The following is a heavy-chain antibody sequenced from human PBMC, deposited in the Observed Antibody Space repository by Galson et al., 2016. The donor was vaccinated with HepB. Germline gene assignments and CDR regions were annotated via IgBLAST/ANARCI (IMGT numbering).Heavy chain of an antibody. Sequence: FLRLSCAASGFTFSSYWMHWVRQAPGKGLVWVSRINSDGSSTSYADSVKGRFTISRDNAKNTLYLQMNSMRAEDTAVYYCASRSIAAAGPLDYWGQGTLVTVSS. CDR1: GFTFSSYW. CDR3: ASRSIAAAGPLDY. V-gene: IGHV3-74*01. CDR2: INSDGSST. D-gene: IGHD6-13*01. J-gene: IGHJ4*02.